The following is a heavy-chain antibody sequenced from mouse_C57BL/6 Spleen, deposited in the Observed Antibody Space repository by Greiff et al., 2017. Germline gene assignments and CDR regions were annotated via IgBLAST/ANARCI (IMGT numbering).Heavy chain of an antibody. CDR3: TRDGSSPWFAY. J-gene: IGHJ3*01. CDR1: GFTFSSYA. V-gene: IGHV5-9-1*02. D-gene: IGHD1-1*01. CDR2: ISSGGDYI. Sequence: VQLKESGEGLVKPGGSLKLSCAASGFTFSSYAMSWVRQTPEKRLEWVAYISSGGDYIYYADTVKGRFTISRDNARNTLYLQMSSLKSEDTAMYYCTRDGSSPWFAYWGQGTLVTVSA.